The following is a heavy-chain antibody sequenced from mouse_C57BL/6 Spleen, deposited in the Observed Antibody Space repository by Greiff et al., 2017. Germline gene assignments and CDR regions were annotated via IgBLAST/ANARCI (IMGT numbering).Heavy chain of an antibody. Sequence: QVQLQQPGAELVRPGTSVKLSCKASGSTFTSYWMHWVKQRPGQGLEWIGVIDPSDSYTNYHQKFKGKATMTVDTSSSTAYMQLSSLTSEDSAVYCCGPYDYDYDGSGLAYWGQGTLVTVSA. CDR2: IDPSDSYT. CDR1: GSTFTSYW. V-gene: IGHV1-59*01. D-gene: IGHD2-4*01. J-gene: IGHJ3*01. CDR3: GPYDYDYDGSGLAY.